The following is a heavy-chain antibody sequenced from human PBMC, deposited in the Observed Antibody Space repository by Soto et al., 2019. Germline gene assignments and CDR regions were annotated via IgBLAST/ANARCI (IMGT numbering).Heavy chain of an antibody. J-gene: IGHJ3*02. CDR1: GGSISSYY. CDR3: TRAGEYSGYDDAFDI. CDR2: IYYSGST. D-gene: IGHD5-12*01. V-gene: IGHV4-59*01. Sequence: PSDTLSLTCTVSGGSISSYYWSWIRQPPGKGLEWIGYIYYSGSTNYNPSLKSRVTISVDTSKNQFSLKLSSVTAADTAVYYCTRAGEYSGYDDAFDIWGQGTMVTVS.